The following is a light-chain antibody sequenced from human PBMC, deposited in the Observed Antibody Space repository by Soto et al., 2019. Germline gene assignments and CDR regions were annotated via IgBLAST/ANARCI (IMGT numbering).Light chain of an antibody. Sequence: QYALTQPASVSGSPGQSITVSCIGTSSDIGGYNYVSWYQQHPGKAPKLMIHDVSNRPSGVSDRFSGSKSGNTASLTISGLQVDDEAYYYCSSYTSSNTQVFGGGTQLTVL. CDR1: SSDIGGYNY. V-gene: IGLV2-14*03. CDR2: DVS. J-gene: IGLJ2*01. CDR3: SSYTSSNTQV.